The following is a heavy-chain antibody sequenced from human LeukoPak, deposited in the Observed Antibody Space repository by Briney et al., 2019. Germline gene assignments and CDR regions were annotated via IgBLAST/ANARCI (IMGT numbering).Heavy chain of an antibody. CDR2: IIPIFGTA. V-gene: IGHV1-69*06. CDR1: GGTFSSYA. Sequence: SVKVSCKASGGTFSSYAISWVRQAPGQGLQWMGGIIPIFGTANYAQKFQGRVTITADKSTSTAYMELSSLRSEDTAVYYCASEGHDYGDYWGQGTLVAVSS. CDR3: ASEGHDYGDY. J-gene: IGHJ4*02.